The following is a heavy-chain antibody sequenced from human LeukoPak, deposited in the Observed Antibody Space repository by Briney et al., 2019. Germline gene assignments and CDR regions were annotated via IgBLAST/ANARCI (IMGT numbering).Heavy chain of an antibody. D-gene: IGHD2-2*01. Sequence: PGGSLRLSCAASGFTVSSNYMSWVRQAPGKGLEWVSVIYSGGSTYYADSVKGRFTISRDNSKNTLYLQMNSLRAEDTAVYYCASHSSTWEYNWFDPWGQGTLVTLSS. V-gene: IGHV3-66*02. CDR3: ASHSSTWEYNWFDP. CDR1: GFTVSSNY. CDR2: IYSGGST. J-gene: IGHJ5*02.